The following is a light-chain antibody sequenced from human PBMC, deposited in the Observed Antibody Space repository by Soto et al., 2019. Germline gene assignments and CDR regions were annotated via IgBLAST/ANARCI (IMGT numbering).Light chain of an antibody. V-gene: IGLV2-23*02. CDR3: CSYAGSSTWV. CDR2: EVN. CDR1: SSDVGSYNL. J-gene: IGLJ3*02. Sequence: QSALTQPASVSGSPGQSITISCTGSSSDVGSYNLVSRYQQHPGKAPKLMIYEVNKRPSGVSNRFSGSKSGNTASLTISGLQAEDEADYYCCSYAGSSTWVFGGGTKVTVL.